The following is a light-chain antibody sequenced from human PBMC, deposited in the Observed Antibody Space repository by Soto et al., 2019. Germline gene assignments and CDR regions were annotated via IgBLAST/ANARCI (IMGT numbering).Light chain of an antibody. Sequence: EVVLTQFPGTLPVSLGERATLSCRASQSVRNDYLAWYQQKRGQAPRLLIHGASTRATGIPDRFSGSGSGTDFILTISRVEPADVAMYFCQQYGSLPETFGQGTKVEIK. V-gene: IGKV3-20*01. CDR1: QSVRNDY. CDR3: QQYGSLPET. CDR2: GAS. J-gene: IGKJ1*01.